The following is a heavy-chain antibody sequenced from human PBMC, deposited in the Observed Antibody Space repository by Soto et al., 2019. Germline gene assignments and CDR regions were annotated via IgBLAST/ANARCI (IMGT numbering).Heavy chain of an antibody. CDR1: GGSFSGYY. Sequence: PSETLSLTCAVYGGSFSGYYWSWIRQPPGKGLEWIGEINHSGSTNYNPSLKSRVTISVDTSKNQFSLKLSSVTAADTAVYYCVRGLRGDIVVVPAAILDPWGQGTLVTVSS. D-gene: IGHD2-2*02. CDR2: INHSGST. CDR3: VRGLRGDIVVVPAAILDP. J-gene: IGHJ5*02. V-gene: IGHV4-34*01.